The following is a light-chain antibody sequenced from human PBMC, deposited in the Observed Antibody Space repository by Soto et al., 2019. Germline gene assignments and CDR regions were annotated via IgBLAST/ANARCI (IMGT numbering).Light chain of an antibody. CDR3: AAWDGSLNGYV. CDR2: GNM. J-gene: IGLJ1*01. CDR1: SSNIGAPYD. Sequence: QLVLTQPPSVSGAPGQTVIISCSGSSSNIGAPYDVNWYRQLPGTAPKLLIYGNMNRPSGVPDRFSGSKSGTSASLAITGLQAEDEADYHCAAWDGSLNGYVFGSGTKVTVL. V-gene: IGLV1-40*01.